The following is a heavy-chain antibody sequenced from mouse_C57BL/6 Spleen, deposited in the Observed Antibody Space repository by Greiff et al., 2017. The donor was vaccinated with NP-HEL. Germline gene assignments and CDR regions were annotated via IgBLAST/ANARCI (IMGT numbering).Heavy chain of an antibody. D-gene: IGHD4-1*01. J-gene: IGHJ1*03. CDR1: GYSFTGYY. CDR2: INPSTGGT. Sequence: VQLQQSGPELVKPGASVKISCKASGYSFTGYYMNWVKQSPEKSLEWIGEINPSTGGTTYNQKFKAKATLTVDKSSSTAYMQLKSLTSEDSAVYYCARYTGTHWYFDVWGTGTTVTVSS. CDR3: ARYTGTHWYFDV. V-gene: IGHV1-42*01.